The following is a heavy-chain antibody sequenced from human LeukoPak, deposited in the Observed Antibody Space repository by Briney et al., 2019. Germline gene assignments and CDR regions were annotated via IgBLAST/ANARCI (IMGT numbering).Heavy chain of an antibody. V-gene: IGHV3-74*01. D-gene: IGHD4-17*01. Sequence: GGSLRLSCEASGFTFSSNSMNWVRQAPGKGLVWVSRINSDGSSTSYADPVKGRFTISRDNAKNTLYLQMNSLSADDTAMYYCANEIRPNDYWGQGTLVTVSS. CDR1: GFTFSSNS. CDR2: INSDGSST. J-gene: IGHJ4*02. CDR3: ANEIRPNDY.